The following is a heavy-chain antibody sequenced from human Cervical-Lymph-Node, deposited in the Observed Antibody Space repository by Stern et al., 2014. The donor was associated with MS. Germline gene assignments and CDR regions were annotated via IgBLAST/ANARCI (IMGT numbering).Heavy chain of an antibody. Sequence: VQLVESGPGLVKPSETLSLTCAVSGGSISSSTWWSGVRQPPGKGLEWTGVIFHSGGTNYNPSLKSPVTISVDKPKNHFPLKLISVTAADTAVYYCASRGRFDSWGQGTLVTVSS. CDR1: GGSISSSTW. CDR2: IFHSGGT. J-gene: IGHJ4*02. CDR3: ASRGRFDS. D-gene: IGHD3-16*01. V-gene: IGHV4-4*02.